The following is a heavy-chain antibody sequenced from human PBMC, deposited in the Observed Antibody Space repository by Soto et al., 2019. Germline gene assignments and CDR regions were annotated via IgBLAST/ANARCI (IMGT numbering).Heavy chain of an antibody. V-gene: IGHV3-53*01. CDR1: GFTVNNNY. CDR3: ARDKS. Sequence: PGGSLRLSCAASGFTVNNNYMGWARQAPGKGLEWVSLIYSGDSTYYTDSVKGRFTISRDNSRNTLYLQMSSLRAEDTAVYYCARDKSWGPGTLVTVSA. CDR2: IYSGDST. J-gene: IGHJ5*02.